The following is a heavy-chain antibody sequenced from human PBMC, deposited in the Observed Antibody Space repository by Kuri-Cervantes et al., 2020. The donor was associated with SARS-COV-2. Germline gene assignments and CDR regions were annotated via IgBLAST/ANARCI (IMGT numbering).Heavy chain of an antibody. Sequence: ESLKISCAVYGGSFSGYYWSWIRQPPGKGLEWVGEINHSGSTNYNPSLKSRVTISVDTSKNQFSLKLSSVTAADTAVYYCAPGEGYYYDSSGYYTPWGQGTLVTVSS. V-gene: IGHV4-34*01. J-gene: IGHJ5*02. D-gene: IGHD3-22*01. CDR1: GGSFSGYY. CDR2: INHSGST. CDR3: APGEGYYYDSSGYYTP.